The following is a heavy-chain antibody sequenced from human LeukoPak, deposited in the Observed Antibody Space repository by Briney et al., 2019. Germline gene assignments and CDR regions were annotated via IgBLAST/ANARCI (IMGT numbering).Heavy chain of an antibody. CDR3: AAHYYYDSSGYSGYFDY. CDR1: GGSISSGDYY. Sequence: SQTLSLTCTVSGGSISSGDYYWSWIRQPPGKGLEWIGYIYYSGSTYYNPSLKSRVTISVDTSKNQFSLKLSSVTAADTAVYYCAAHYYYDSSGYSGYFDYWGQGALVTVSS. V-gene: IGHV4-30-4*01. J-gene: IGHJ4*02. CDR2: IYYSGST. D-gene: IGHD3-22*01.